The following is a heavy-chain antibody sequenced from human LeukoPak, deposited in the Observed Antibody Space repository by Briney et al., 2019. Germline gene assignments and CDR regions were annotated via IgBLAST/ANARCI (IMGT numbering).Heavy chain of an antibody. Sequence: SETLSLTCTVSGGSISSSSYYWGWIRQPPGKGLEWIGSIYYSGSTYYNPSLKSRVTISVDTSKNQFSLKLSSVTAADTAVYYCARLIAARPESWFDPWGQGTLVTVSS. CDR3: ARLIAARPESWFDP. J-gene: IGHJ5*02. CDR1: GGSISSSSYY. CDR2: IYYSGST. V-gene: IGHV4-39*01. D-gene: IGHD6-6*01.